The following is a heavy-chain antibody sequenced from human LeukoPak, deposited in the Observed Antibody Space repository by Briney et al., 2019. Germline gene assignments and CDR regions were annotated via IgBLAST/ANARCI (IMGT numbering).Heavy chain of an antibody. V-gene: IGHV3-23*01. J-gene: IGHJ6*02. CDR3: AARLWFGELLFRSGYCYGMDV. Sequence: GGSLRLSCAASGFTFSSYAMSWVRQAPGKGLEWVSAISGSGGSTYYADSVKGRFTISRDNSKNTLYLQMNSLRAEDTAVYYCAARLWFGELLFRSGYCYGMDVWGQGTTVTVSS. CDR1: GFTFSSYA. D-gene: IGHD3-10*01. CDR2: ISGSGGST.